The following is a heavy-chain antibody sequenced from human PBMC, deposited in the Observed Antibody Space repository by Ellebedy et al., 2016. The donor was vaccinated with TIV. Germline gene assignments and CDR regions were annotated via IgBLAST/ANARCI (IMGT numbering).Heavy chain of an antibody. CDR1: GFTFSDYG. V-gene: IGHV3-30*18. CDR3: AKEATARASSYFDS. J-gene: IGHJ4*02. CDR2: ISHDESVK. Sequence: GESLKISCAASGFTFSDYGMQWVRQTPGKGLEWVAVISHDESVKIYADSVRGRFSISRDTSTNTLHLQMNSLRAEDTALYYCAKEATARASSYFDSWGQGILVTVSS.